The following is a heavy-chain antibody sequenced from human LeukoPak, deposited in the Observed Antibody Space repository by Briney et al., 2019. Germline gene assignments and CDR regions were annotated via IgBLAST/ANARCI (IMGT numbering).Heavy chain of an antibody. J-gene: IGHJ4*02. CDR1: GFTVSSNY. CDR2: IYSGGGA. CDR3: ARDMDFANY. V-gene: IGHV3-53*01. D-gene: IGHD2-2*03. Sequence: GGSLRLSCAASGFTVSSNYMSWVRQAPGKGLECVSVIYSGGGAYYADSVKGRFTISRDNAKNSLYLQMNSLRAEDTAVYYCARDMDFANYWGQGTLVTVSS.